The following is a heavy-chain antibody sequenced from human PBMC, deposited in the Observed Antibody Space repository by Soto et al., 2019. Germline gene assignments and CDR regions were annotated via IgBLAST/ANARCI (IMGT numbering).Heavy chain of an antibody. J-gene: IGHJ3*02. Sequence: SQTLSLTCAISGDSVSSNSAAWNWVRQSPSRGLEWLGRTYYRSKWKTDYAVSVRGRITINPDTSKDQFSLQLNSVTPGDTDVYSCARGDVLDIWGRGTMVTVSS. CDR1: GDSVSSNSAA. CDR3: ARGDVLDI. CDR2: TYYRSKWKT. V-gene: IGHV6-1*01.